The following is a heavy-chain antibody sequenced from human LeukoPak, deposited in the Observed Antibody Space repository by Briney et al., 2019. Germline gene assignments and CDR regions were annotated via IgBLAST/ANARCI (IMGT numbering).Heavy chain of an antibody. V-gene: IGHV3-48*01. CDR1: GFTCSDYS. D-gene: IGHD4-11*01. Sequence: PGGSLRLSCVASGFTCSDYSMNWVRQAPGKGLEWVSYISSSGFTLNYADSVKGRFTIPRDNAKNSLYLQMNSLRAEDTAVYYCARGVPKTSYYYYMDVWGKGTTVTVSS. CDR2: ISSSGFTL. J-gene: IGHJ6*03. CDR3: ARGVPKTSYYYYMDV.